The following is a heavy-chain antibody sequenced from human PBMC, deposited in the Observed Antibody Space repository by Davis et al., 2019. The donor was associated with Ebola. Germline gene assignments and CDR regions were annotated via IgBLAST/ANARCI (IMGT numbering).Heavy chain of an antibody. V-gene: IGHV1-3*01. Sequence: AASVKVSCKASGYTFTSYAMHWVRQAPGQRLEWKGWINAGNGNTKYSQKFQGRVTITRDKSTSTAYMELSSLRSEDTAVYYCARGRTQRLITMVQGVTAPYYYYGMDVWGQGTTVTVSS. CDR1: GYTFTSYA. CDR2: INAGNGNT. J-gene: IGHJ6*02. CDR3: ARGRTQRLITMVQGVTAPYYYYGMDV. D-gene: IGHD3-10*01.